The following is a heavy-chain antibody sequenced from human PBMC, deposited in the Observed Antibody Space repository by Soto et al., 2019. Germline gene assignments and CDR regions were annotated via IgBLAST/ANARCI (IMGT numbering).Heavy chain of an antibody. D-gene: IGHD4-17*01. CDR1: GGAFSSYA. Sequence: SVKVSCKASGGAFSSYAISWVRQAPGQGLEWMGGIIPIFGTANYAQKFQGRVTITADESTSTAYMELSSLRSEDTAEYYCARDLSVFGDDYALFDYWGQGTLVTVSS. CDR3: ARDLSVFGDDYALFDY. V-gene: IGHV1-69*13. CDR2: IIPIFGTA. J-gene: IGHJ4*02.